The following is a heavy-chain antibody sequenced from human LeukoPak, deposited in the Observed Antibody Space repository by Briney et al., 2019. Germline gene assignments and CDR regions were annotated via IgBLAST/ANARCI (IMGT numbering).Heavy chain of an antibody. CDR3: AASSGVTLGRF. CDR1: GDFIGSGSYY. Sequence: PSQTLSLTCTVSGDFIGSGSYYYNWIRQHPGKGLEWIGYIYHTGITSYNLSLKSRVIMSVDKSMNQLSLKVSSLNAADTAVYYCAASSGVTLGRFWGQGTLVTVSS. D-gene: IGHD4/OR15-4a*01. J-gene: IGHJ4*02. V-gene: IGHV4-31*03. CDR2: IYHTGIT.